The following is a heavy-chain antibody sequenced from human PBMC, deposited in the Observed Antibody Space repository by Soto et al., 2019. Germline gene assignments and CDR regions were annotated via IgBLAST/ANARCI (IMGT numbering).Heavy chain of an antibody. Sequence: ASVKVSCTASGYTFTSYGISWLRHAPGQGLEWIGWISAYNGNTNYAQKLQGRVTMTTDTATSTAYMELRSLRSDDTAVYYCARGSVVVAARGSGFSYYYYMDVWGKGTTVNVSS. J-gene: IGHJ6*03. CDR3: ARGSVVVAARGSGFSYYYYMDV. D-gene: IGHD2-15*01. V-gene: IGHV1-18*01. CDR1: GYTFTSYG. CDR2: ISAYNGNT.